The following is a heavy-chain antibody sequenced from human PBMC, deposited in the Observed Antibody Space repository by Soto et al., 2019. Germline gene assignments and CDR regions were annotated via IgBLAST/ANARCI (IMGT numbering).Heavy chain of an antibody. CDR3: AISYDILTVDYYYGMDV. CDR1: GYSFTSYW. Sequence: GESLKISCKGSGYSFTSYWIGWVRQMPGKGLEWMGIIYPGDSDTRYSPSFQGQVTISVDKSISTAYLQWSSLKASDTAMYYCAISYDILTVDYYYGMDVWGQGTTVTVSS. D-gene: IGHD3-9*01. CDR2: IYPGDSDT. V-gene: IGHV5-51*01. J-gene: IGHJ6*02.